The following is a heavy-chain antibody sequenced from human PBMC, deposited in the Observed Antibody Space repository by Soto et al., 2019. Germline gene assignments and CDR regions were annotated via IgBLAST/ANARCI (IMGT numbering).Heavy chain of an antibody. CDR2: IFYGGST. D-gene: IGHD6-19*01. CDR1: GGSIINNNYY. Sequence: QLQLQESGPGLVKPSETLSLTCTVSGGSIINNNYYWGWIRQPPGKGLEWVGSIFYGGSTYYNPYTSSRISISVDPSKDQISMKLSSVTAADTAVYYCARPQTGYSRGSQFGPWGQGTLVTVSS. CDR3: ARPQTGYSRGSQFGP. J-gene: IGHJ5*02. V-gene: IGHV4-39*01.